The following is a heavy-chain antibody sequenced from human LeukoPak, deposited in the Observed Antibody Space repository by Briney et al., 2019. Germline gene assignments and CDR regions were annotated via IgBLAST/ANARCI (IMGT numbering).Heavy chain of an antibody. CDR3: ASTSGWYSVY. V-gene: IGHV3-30*03. CDR2: ISYDGSNI. Sequence: GGSLILSWAASGFTFSSYAMSWVRQAPGKGLEWVALISYDGSNIYYPDSVKGRFTISRDNSKNTLYLQMNSLRGEDTAVYYCASTSGWYSVYWGQGTLVTVSS. CDR1: GFTFSSYA. J-gene: IGHJ4*02. D-gene: IGHD6-19*01.